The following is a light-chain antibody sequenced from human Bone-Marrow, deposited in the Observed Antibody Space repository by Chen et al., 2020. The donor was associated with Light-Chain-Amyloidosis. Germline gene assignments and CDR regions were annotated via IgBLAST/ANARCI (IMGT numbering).Light chain of an antibody. J-gene: IGKJ4*01. CDR2: DAS. CDR3: QPYDNLALT. Sequence: DIQMTQSQSSLSASVGDRGTITCQASQDISNYLNWYQQKPGKAPKLLIYDASNLATGVPSRFSGSGSGTDFTFNISSMRPEDIAAYGCQPYDNLALTFGGWSKVEIK. V-gene: IGKV1-33*01. CDR1: QDISNY.